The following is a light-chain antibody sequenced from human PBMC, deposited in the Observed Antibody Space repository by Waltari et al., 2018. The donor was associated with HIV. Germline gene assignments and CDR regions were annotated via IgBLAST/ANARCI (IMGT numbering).Light chain of an antibody. V-gene: IGLV10-54*01. J-gene: IGLJ3*02. CDR3: SAWDTXLXAWV. CDR2: RNS. Sequence: QAGLTQPPTXSAGLGQTATLTCTRDSNTIGHERGAMLQHLRGRPPKVXSYRNSNRPSGISGRFSXXRSXNXIFLTITGLRSEDEAVYYCSAWDTXLXAWVFGAGTHLAVL. CDR1: SNTIGHER.